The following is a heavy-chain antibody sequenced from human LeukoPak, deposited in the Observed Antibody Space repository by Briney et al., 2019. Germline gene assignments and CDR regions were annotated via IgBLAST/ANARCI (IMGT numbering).Heavy chain of an antibody. CDR2: IYYSGST. D-gene: IGHD4-17*01. V-gene: IGHV4-31*03. J-gene: IGHJ4*02. Sequence: SETLSLTCTVSGGSISSGGYYWSWIRQHPGTGLEWIGYIYYSGSTYYNPSLKSRVTISVDTSKNQFSLKLSSVTAADTAVYYCARVRVTVTTCFDYWGQGTLVTVSS. CDR1: GGSISSGGYY. CDR3: ARVRVTVTTCFDY.